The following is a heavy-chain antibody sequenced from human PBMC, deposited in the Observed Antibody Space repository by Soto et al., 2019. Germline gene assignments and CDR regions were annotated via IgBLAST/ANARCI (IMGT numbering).Heavy chain of an antibody. CDR1: GGSISSYCYY. CDR2: IYYSGST. Sequence: PXGTLSLTCTVSGGSISSYCYYGGWNRQPPGKGLEWIGSIYYSGSTYYNPSLKSRVTISVATSKNQFSLKLSSVTAADTAVYYCARHTYGRIAAAGLTADYGMDVWGQGTTVTVSS. J-gene: IGHJ6*02. V-gene: IGHV4-39*01. CDR3: ARHTYGRIAAAGLTADYGMDV. D-gene: IGHD6-13*01.